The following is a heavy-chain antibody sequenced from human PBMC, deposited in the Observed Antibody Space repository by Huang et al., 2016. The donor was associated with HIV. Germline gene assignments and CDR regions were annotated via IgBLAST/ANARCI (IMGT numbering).Heavy chain of an antibody. D-gene: IGHD3-10*01. CDR3: ARGRGSTYYERAYYY. CDR2: IRNRGNT. CDR1: GVSFSGYY. V-gene: IGHV4-34*01. J-gene: IGHJ4*02. Sequence: QVQLKQWGARLLKPSETLSVTCAAHGVSFSGYYWTWIRQPPGKGLEWIGEIRNRGNTNYNPSLKRRLDISMDTSRSQVSLSLKSVTAAGTAIYYWARGRGSTYYERAYYYWGQGTLVTVSS.